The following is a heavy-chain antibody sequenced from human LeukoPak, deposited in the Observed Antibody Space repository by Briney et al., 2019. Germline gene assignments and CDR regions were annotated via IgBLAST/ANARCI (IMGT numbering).Heavy chain of an antibody. V-gene: IGHV3-30*18. CDR3: AKDRYSGLNAIDY. D-gene: IGHD6-13*01. Sequence: GGSLRLSCAASGFTFSSYWMSWVRQAPGKGLEWVAVISYDGSYKFYADSVKGRFTISRDNSKSTLYLQMNSLRAEDTAVYYCAKDRYSGLNAIDYWGQGTLVTV. J-gene: IGHJ4*02. CDR2: ISYDGSYK. CDR1: GFTFSSYW.